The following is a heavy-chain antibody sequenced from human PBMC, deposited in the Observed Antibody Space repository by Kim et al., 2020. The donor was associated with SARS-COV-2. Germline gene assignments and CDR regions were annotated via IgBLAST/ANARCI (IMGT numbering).Heavy chain of an antibody. Sequence: AQEVQGRVTMTRNHSISTAYMELSSMRSEDTAVYYCARGGLTVTGNWFDPWGQGTLVTVSS. CDR3: ARGGLTVTGNWFDP. D-gene: IGHD4-17*01. J-gene: IGHJ5*02. V-gene: IGHV1-8*01.